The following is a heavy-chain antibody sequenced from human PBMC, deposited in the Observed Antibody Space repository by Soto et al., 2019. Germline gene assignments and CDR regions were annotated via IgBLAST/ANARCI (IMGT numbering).Heavy chain of an antibody. CDR1: GGTFSSYT. V-gene: IGHV1-69*08. D-gene: IGHD2-2*01. CDR2: IIPILGIA. J-gene: IGHJ6*02. Sequence: QVQLVQSGAEVKKPGSSVKVSCKASGGTFSSYTISWVRQAPGQGLEWMGRIIPILGIANYAQKFQGRVTITADKPTSTAYVELGSLRSEDTAVYYCARDLHRRQLLPTYGMDVWGQGATVTVSS. CDR3: ARDLHRRQLLPTYGMDV.